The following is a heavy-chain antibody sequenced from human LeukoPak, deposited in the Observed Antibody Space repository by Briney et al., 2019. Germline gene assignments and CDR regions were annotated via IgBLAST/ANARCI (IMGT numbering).Heavy chain of an antibody. D-gene: IGHD6-13*01. CDR3: ARVVAAAGPDLYYFDY. Sequence: GGSLRLSCTVSGFTVSSNTMSWVRQAPGKGLEWVSFIYSDNTHYSDSVKGRFTISRDNSKNTLYLQMNSLRAEDTAVYYCARVVAAAGPDLYYFDYWGQGTLVTVSS. CDR1: GFTVSSNT. V-gene: IGHV3-53*01. J-gene: IGHJ4*02. CDR2: IYSDNT.